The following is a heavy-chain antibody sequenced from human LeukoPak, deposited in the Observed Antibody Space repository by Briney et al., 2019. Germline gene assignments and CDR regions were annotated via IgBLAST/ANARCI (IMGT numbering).Heavy chain of an antibody. J-gene: IGHJ4*02. CDR1: GGSISSYF. CDR2: IYYIGST. D-gene: IGHD5-24*01. V-gene: IGHV4-59*01. CDR3: ASTRRDGYPFDY. Sequence: PSETLSLTCTVSGGSISSYFWTWIRQPPGKGLEWIGYIYYIGSTNYNPSLKSRVTVSVDTSKNQFSLRLSSVTAADTAVYYCASTRRDGYPFDYWGQGTLVTVSS.